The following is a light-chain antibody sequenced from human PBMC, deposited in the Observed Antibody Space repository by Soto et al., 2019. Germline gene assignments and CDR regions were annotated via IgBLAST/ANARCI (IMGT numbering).Light chain of an antibody. Sequence: EIVLTQSPATLSLSPGERATLSCRASQSASGYLAWYQQKPGQAPRLLIYDASSRATGIPARFSDSGSGTDFTLTISSLEPEDFAVYYCQQRSNWPSMYTFGQGTKLEIK. CDR3: QQRSNWPSMYT. V-gene: IGKV3-11*01. J-gene: IGKJ2*01. CDR2: DAS. CDR1: QSASGY.